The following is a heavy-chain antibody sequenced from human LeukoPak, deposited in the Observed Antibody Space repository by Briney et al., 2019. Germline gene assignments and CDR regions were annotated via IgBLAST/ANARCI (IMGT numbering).Heavy chain of an antibody. J-gene: IGHJ6*02. V-gene: IGHV3-7*05. Sequence: PGGSLRLSCAASGFTFSNAWMSWVRQAPGKGLEWVANIKQDGSEKYYVDSVKGRFTISRDNAKNSLYLQMNSLRAEDTAVYYCARNYYHGMDVWGQGTTVTVSS. CDR2: IKQDGSEK. CDR3: ARNYYHGMDV. CDR1: GFTFSNAW.